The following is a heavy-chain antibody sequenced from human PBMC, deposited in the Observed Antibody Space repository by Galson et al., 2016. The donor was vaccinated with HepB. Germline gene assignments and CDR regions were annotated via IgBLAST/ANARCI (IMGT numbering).Heavy chain of an antibody. CDR1: GFTFSSYS. CDR3: ARERNYYDSSGYCYDYLDY. CDR2: IASNSRYI. V-gene: IGHV3-21*01. D-gene: IGHD3-22*01. Sequence: SLRLSCAVSGFTFSSYSMNWVRQAPGKGLEWVSSIASNSRYINYADSVKGRFTMSRDNAKNSLYLQMNSLRAEDTAVYYCARERNYYDSSGYCYDYLDYWGQGTLVTVSS. J-gene: IGHJ4*02.